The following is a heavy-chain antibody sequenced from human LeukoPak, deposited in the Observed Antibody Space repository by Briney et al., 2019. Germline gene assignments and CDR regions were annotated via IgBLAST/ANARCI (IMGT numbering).Heavy chain of an antibody. CDR1: GFIFNNNA. V-gene: IGHV3-30*04. CDR2: ISFDGRDK. Sequence: GGSLRLSCAASGFIFNNNAIHWVRQAPGKGLEWVADISFDGRDKHHADSVKGRFTIFRDNSKNTLYLQMSSLRVEDTAMYYCARDLRKSADYYFDYWGQGTLVTVSS. CDR3: ARDLRKSADYYFDY. J-gene: IGHJ4*02. D-gene: IGHD3/OR15-3a*01.